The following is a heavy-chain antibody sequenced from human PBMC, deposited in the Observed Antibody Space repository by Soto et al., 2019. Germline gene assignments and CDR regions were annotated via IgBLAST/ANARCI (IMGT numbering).Heavy chain of an antibody. Sequence: GSLRLSCAASGFTFSDYEMNWVRQAPGKGLEWVSYISRSGTTIYYADSVKGRFTISRDNAKNSLYLQMSSLRPGDTAVYYCARTYYYDGSGYDYWGQGTQVTVSS. CDR1: GFTFSDYE. CDR2: ISRSGTTI. V-gene: IGHV3-48*03. CDR3: ARTYYYDGSGYDY. D-gene: IGHD3-22*01. J-gene: IGHJ4*02.